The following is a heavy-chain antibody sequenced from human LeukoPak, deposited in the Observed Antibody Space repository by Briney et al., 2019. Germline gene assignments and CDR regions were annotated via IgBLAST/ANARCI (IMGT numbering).Heavy chain of an antibody. V-gene: IGHV3-15*01. D-gene: IGHD6-19*01. CDR3: TTDFSGWYPQYFQH. CDR2: IKSKTDGGTT. J-gene: IGHJ1*01. CDR1: GFTFSNAW. Sequence: AGRSLRLSCAASGFTFSNAWMSWVRQAPGKGLEWVGRIKSKTDGGTTDYAAPVKGRFTISRDDSKNTLYLQMNSLKTEDTAVYYCTTDFSGWYPQYFQHWGQGTLVTVSS.